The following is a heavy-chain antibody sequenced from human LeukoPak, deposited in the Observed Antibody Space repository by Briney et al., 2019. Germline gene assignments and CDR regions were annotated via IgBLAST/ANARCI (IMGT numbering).Heavy chain of an antibody. D-gene: IGHD3-16*01. V-gene: IGHV4-59*01. J-gene: IGHJ1*01. CDR3: ARDWAKFQH. CDR1: GGSISSYY. Sequence: SETLSLTCTVSGGSISSYYWSWIRQPPGKGLEWIGYIYYSGSTNYNPSLKSRVTISVDTSKNQFSLKLSSVTAVDTAVYYCARDWAKFQHWGQGTLVTVSS. CDR2: IYYSGST.